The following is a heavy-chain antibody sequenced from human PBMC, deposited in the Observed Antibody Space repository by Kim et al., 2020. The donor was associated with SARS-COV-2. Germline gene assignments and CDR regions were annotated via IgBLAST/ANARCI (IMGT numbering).Heavy chain of an antibody. J-gene: IGHJ6*02. CDR3: ARDPYCGGAPSQAKDYYYYGMDV. V-gene: IGHV1-69*13. D-gene: IGHD2-21*01. CDR1: GGTFSSYA. Sequence: SVKVSCKASGGTFSSYAISWVRQAPGQGLEWMGGIIPIFGTANYAQKFQGRVTITADESTSTAYMELSSLRSEDTAVYYCARDPYCGGAPSQAKDYYYYGMDVWGQGTTVTVSS. CDR2: IIPIFGTA.